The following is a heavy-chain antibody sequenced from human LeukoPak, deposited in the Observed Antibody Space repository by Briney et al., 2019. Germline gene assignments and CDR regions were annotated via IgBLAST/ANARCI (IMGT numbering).Heavy chain of an antibody. D-gene: IGHD2-15*01. CDR2: TSGSGGST. CDR3: AKETVVVVAATPDAFDI. Sequence: PGGSLRLSCAASGFTFSSYAMSWVRQAPGKGLEWVSGTSGSGGSTHYADSVKDRFTTSRDNSKNTLYLQMNSLRAEDTAVYYCAKETVVVVAATPDAFDIWGQGTMVTVSS. CDR1: GFTFSSYA. J-gene: IGHJ3*02. V-gene: IGHV3-23*01.